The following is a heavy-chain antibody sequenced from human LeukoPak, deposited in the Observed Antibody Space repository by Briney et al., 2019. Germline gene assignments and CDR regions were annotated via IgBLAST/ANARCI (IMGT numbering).Heavy chain of an antibody. J-gene: IGHJ5*02. CDR3: ARGRATTVTP. D-gene: IGHD4-17*01. V-gene: IGHV4-39*07. Sequence: SETLSLTCTVPGGSISSSSYYWGWIRQPPGKELEWIGSIYYSGSTYYNPSLKSRVTISVDTSKNQFSLKLSSVTAADTAVYYCARGRATTVTPGGQGTLVTVSA. CDR1: GGSISSSSYY. CDR2: IYYSGST.